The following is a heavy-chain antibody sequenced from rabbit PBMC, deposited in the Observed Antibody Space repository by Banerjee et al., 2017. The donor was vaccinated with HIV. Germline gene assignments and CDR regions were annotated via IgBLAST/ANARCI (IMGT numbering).Heavy chain of an antibody. CDR3: ARNVGSLYYAMDL. V-gene: IGHV1S45*01. D-gene: IGHD4-2*01. CDR1: GFSFSNKAV. Sequence: QEQLEESGGGLVKPEGSLKLSCTASGFSFSNKAVMCWVRQAPGKGLEWIACIDTGSSGFTSFASWAKGRFTISKASSTTVTLQMTSLTAAEMATYFCARNVGSLYYAMDLWGPGTLVTVS. CDR2: IDTGSSGFT. J-gene: IGHJ6*01.